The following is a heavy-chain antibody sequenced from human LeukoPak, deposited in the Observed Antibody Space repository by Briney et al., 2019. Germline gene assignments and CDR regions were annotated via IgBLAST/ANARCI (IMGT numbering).Heavy chain of an antibody. D-gene: IGHD3-10*01. CDR2: ISGSGDTT. CDR1: GFIFSHYT. CDR3: ASRPSGSYPDY. V-gene: IGHV3-23*01. J-gene: IGHJ4*02. Sequence: GGSLRLSCAASGFIFSHYTMTWVRQAPGKGLEWVSAISGSGDTTFYADSVKGRFTISRDNSKNTVYLQVNSLRVDDTAVYYCASRPSGSYPDYWGQGTLVTVSS.